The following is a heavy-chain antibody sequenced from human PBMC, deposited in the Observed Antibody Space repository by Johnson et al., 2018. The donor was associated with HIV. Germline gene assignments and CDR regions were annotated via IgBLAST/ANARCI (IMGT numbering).Heavy chain of an antibody. Sequence: QVQLVESGGGVVQPGGSLRLSCAASGFTFSSYGMHWVRQAPGKGLEWVAFIRYDGSNKYYADSVKGRFTISRDNAKNSLYLQMNSLRAEDTALYYCARDSRIGTMVFLSDAFDIWGQGTMVTVSS. CDR2: IRYDGSNK. V-gene: IGHV3-30*02. CDR3: ARDSRIGTMVFLSDAFDI. J-gene: IGHJ3*02. CDR1: GFTFSSYG. D-gene: IGHD3-10*01.